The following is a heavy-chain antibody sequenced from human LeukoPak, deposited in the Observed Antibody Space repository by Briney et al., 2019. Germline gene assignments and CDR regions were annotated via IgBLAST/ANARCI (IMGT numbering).Heavy chain of an antibody. CDR1: GGSISGYY. CDR3: ARRRADRSYYFDY. V-gene: IGHV4-59*03. CDR2: IYYSGST. J-gene: IGHJ4*02. Sequence: SETLSLTCTVSGGSISGYYWSWIRQPPGKGLEWIGYIYYSGSTDYNPSLKSRVTISVDTSKNKFSLRLTSVTAADTAVYYCARRRADRSYYFDYWGQGTLVTVSS. D-gene: IGHD3-22*01.